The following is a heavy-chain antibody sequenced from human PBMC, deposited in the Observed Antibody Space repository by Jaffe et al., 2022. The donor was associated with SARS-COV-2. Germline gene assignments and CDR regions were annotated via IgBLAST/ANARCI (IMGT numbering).Heavy chain of an antibody. CDR3: ARVKGTRYCSGRSCYYHYGLDV. CDR1: GGSFSGSY. J-gene: IGHJ6*02. V-gene: IGHV4-34*01. D-gene: IGHD2-15*01. CDR2: INHSGST. Sequence: QVQLQQWGAGLLKPSETLSLNCTVYGGSFSGSYWTWIRQPPGKGLEWIGEINHSGSTNYSPSLRSRVTISVDTSENHFSLKLSSVTAADSAVYYCARVKGTRYCSGRSCYYHYGLDVWGQGTTVTVSS.